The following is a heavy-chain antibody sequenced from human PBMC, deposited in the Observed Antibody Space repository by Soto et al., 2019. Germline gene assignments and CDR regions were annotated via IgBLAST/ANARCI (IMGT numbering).Heavy chain of an antibody. D-gene: IGHD2-2*01. J-gene: IGHJ4*02. CDR3: ARDTTRGYCSSTSCRRQYYFDY. Sequence: GGSLRLSCAASGFTFSSYWMSWVRQAPGKGLEWVANIKQDGSEKYYVDSVKGRFTISRDNAKNSLYLQMNSLRAEDMAVYYCARDTTRGYCSSTSCRRQYYFDYWGQGTLVTVSS. V-gene: IGHV3-7*01. CDR2: IKQDGSEK. CDR1: GFTFSSYW.